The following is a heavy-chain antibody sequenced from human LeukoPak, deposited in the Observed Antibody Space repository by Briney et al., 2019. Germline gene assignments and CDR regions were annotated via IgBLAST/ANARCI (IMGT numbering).Heavy chain of an antibody. D-gene: IGHD3-22*01. CDR1: GFTFSSYW. V-gene: IGHV3-74*01. CDR2: TNSDGSST. J-gene: IGHJ6*02. Sequence: PGGSPRLSCAASGFTFSSYWMHWVRQAPGKGLAWVSRTNSDGSSTNYADSVKGRFTISRDNAKNTLYLQMNSLRTEDTAVYYCARAQYYDSTTAGGMDVWGQGTTVTVSS. CDR3: ARAQYYDSTTAGGMDV.